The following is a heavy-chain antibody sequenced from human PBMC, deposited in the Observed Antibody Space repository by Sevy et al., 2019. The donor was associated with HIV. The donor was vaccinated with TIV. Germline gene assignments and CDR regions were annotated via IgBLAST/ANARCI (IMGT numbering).Heavy chain of an antibody. CDR3: ARVGFDSSGYYNRGGYFDY. CDR1: GFTVSSNY. J-gene: IGHJ4*02. V-gene: IGHV3-53*01. Sequence: GGSLRLSCAASGFTVSSNYMSWVRQAPGKGLEWVSVIYSGGNTYYTDSVKSRFTISRDNSKNTLYLQMNSLRAEDTAVYYCARVGFDSSGYYNRGGYFDYWGQGTLVTVSS. CDR2: IYSGGNT. D-gene: IGHD3-22*01.